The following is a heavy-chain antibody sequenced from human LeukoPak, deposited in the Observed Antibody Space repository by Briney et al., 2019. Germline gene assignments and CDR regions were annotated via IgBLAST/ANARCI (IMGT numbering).Heavy chain of an antibody. J-gene: IGHJ3*02. CDR3: ETDRCGYSRGWALAAFDI. CDR1: GFTFSSYW. CDR2: IKQDEGER. Sequence: GGSLRLSCAASGFTFSSYWMGWVRQAPGKGLEWVANIKQDEGERYYRDSVKGRLSLSRNTDKTSLYMKKKSLRIEKTAVYYCETDRCGYSRGWALAAFDIWGQGTLVTVSS. D-gene: IGHD6-19*01. V-gene: IGHV3-7*01.